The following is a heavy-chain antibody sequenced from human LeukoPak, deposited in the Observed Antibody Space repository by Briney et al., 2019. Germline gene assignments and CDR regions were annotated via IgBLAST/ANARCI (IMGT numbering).Heavy chain of an antibody. Sequence: GGSLRLSCAASGFTFSNYGIHWVRQAPGKGLEWVAFIRYDGSDEYYAESVKGRFTISRDNSKNTLYLQMNSLRAEDTAVYYCAKRGTGYVWFGEFDHWGQGTLVTVSS. V-gene: IGHV3-30*02. CDR1: GFTFSNYG. D-gene: IGHD3-10*01. CDR3: AKRGTGYVWFGEFDH. J-gene: IGHJ4*02. CDR2: IRYDGSDE.